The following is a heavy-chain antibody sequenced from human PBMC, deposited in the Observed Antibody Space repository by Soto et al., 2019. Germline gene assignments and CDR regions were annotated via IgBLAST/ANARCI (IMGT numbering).Heavy chain of an antibody. D-gene: IGHD2-21*02. CDR1: GFTFSTYG. V-gene: IGHV3-33*01. Sequence: QVQLVESGGGVVQPGRSLRLSCAASGFTFSTYGMSWVRQAPGKGLEWVAVIWYDGSNKYYADSVKGRFTISRDNSKNTLYLEMNSLRAEDTAVYYCARSCGGDCSNGMDVWGQGTTVTVSS. J-gene: IGHJ6*02. CDR2: IWYDGSNK. CDR3: ARSCGGDCSNGMDV.